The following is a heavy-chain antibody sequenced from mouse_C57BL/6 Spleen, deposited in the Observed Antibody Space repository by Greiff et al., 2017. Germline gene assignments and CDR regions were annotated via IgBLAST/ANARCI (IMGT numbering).Heavy chain of an antibody. D-gene: IGHD6-1*01. CDR1: GFTFTDFY. J-gene: IGHJ2*01. CDR3: ARDAGCLDY. V-gene: IGHV7-1*01. Sequence: EVKVVESGGGLVQPGRSLRLSCATSGFTFTDFYMEWVRQAPGKGLEWIAASRNKANDYTTEYSASVNGRVIISRDTSQISRYLQMDAVRDEDTAIYYCARDAGCLDYWGQGTTLTVSS. CDR2: SRNKANDYTT.